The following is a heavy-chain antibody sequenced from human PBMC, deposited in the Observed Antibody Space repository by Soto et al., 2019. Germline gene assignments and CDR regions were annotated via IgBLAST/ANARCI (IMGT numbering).Heavy chain of an antibody. Sequence: EVQLVESGGGLVQPGGSLRLSCAASGFTVSSNYMSWVRQAPGKGLEWVSVIYSGGSTYYADSVKGRFTISRDNSKNTLYLQMNSLRAEDTAVYHCARERNYYGSGSLYYYYYYYMDVWGKGTTVTVSS. CDR1: GFTVSSNY. CDR2: IYSGGST. D-gene: IGHD3-10*01. V-gene: IGHV3-66*01. J-gene: IGHJ6*03. CDR3: ARERNYYGSGSLYYYYYYYMDV.